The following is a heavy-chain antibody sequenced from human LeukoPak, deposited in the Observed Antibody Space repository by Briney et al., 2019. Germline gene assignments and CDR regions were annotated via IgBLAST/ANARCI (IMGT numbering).Heavy chain of an antibody. CDR2: IYFSGRT. D-gene: IGHD6-19*01. CDR3: ARQRAGNYFDY. Sequence: PSETLSLTCTVSGYSISSSSYYWGWIRQPPGKGLQWIGSIYFSGRTFYNPSLKSRVTISIDTSKNQFSLRLSSVTAADTAVYYCARQRAGNYFDYWRQGTLVTVSS. V-gene: IGHV4-39*01. CDR1: GYSISSSSYY. J-gene: IGHJ4*02.